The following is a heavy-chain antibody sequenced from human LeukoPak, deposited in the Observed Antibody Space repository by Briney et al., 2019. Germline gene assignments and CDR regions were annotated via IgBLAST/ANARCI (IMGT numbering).Heavy chain of an antibody. V-gene: IGHV4-34*01. D-gene: IGHD6-13*01. CDR2: INHSGST. J-gene: IGHJ5*02. CDR1: GGSFSGYY. Sequence: SETLSLTCAVYGGSFSGYYWSWIRQPPGKGLEWIGEINHSGSTNCNPSLKSRVTISVDTSKNQFSLKLSSVTAADTAVYYCAKGRTSGGYSSSWYLTYNWFDPWGQGTLVTVSS. CDR3: AKGRTSGGYSSSWYLTYNWFDP.